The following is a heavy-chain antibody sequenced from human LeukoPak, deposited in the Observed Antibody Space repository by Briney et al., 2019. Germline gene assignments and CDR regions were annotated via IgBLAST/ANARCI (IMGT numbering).Heavy chain of an antibody. CDR2: IRYDGSNK. V-gene: IGHV3-30*02. CDR1: GFTFSSYG. D-gene: IGHD6-13*01. CDR3: ARVRDDSSSWESHRRPIDY. Sequence: QAGGSLRLSCAASGFTFSSYGMHWVRQAPGKGLEWVAFIRYDGSNKYYADSVKGRFTISRDNSKNTLYLQMNSLRAEDTAVYYCARVRDDSSSWESHRRPIDYWGQGTLVTVSS. J-gene: IGHJ4*02.